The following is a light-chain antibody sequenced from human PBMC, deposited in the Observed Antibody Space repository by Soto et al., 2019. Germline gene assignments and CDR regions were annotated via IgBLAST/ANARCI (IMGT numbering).Light chain of an antibody. Sequence: EIVMTQSPATLSVSPGERATLSCTASHYIYSNVAWFQQRPGQAPRLLIYRASTRATGTPARFSGSGSGTEFTHTSTSLQSEDFALYYCQHYHNLWTFGQGTEGEIK. J-gene: IGKJ1*01. V-gene: IGKV3-15*01. CDR2: RAS. CDR3: QHYHNLWT. CDR1: HYIYSN.